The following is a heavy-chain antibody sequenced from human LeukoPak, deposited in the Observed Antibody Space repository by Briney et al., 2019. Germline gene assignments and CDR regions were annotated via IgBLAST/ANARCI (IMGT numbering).Heavy chain of an antibody. D-gene: IGHD6-13*01. CDR3: AKLEREWYSSGWYLNGNAFDI. Sequence: PGGSLRLSCAASGFTFSSYGMHWVRQAPGKGLEWVAFIRYDGSNKYYADSVKGRFTISRDNSKNTLYLQMNSLRAEDTAVYYCAKLEREWYSSGWYLNGNAFDIWGQGTMVTVSS. J-gene: IGHJ3*02. CDR1: GFTFSSYG. V-gene: IGHV3-30*02. CDR2: IRYDGSNK.